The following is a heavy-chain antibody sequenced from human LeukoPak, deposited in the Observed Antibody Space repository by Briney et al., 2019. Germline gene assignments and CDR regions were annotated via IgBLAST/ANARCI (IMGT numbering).Heavy chain of an antibody. CDR1: GFTFSSYA. V-gene: IGHV3-23*01. J-gene: IGHJ6*03. Sequence: GGSLRLSCAASGFTFSSYAMSWVRQAPGKGLEWVSAISGSGGSTYYADSVKGRFTISRDNSKNTLYLQMNSLRAEDTAVYYCAKGYPDVPAAIGHYYYMDVWGKGTTVTVSS. CDR3: AKGYPDVPAAIGHYYYMDV. CDR2: ISGSGGST. D-gene: IGHD2-2*02.